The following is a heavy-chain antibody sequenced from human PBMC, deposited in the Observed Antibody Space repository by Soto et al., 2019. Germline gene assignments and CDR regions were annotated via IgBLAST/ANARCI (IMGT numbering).Heavy chain of an antibody. D-gene: IGHD1-7*01. CDR2: INHSGST. V-gene: IGHV4-34*01. Sequence: QVQLQQWGAGLLKPSETLSLTCAVYGGSFSGYYWSWIRQPPGKGLEWIGAINHSGSTNYNQSLKRRVTISVDTSKNQFSLKLSSVTAADTAVYYCAREPWRNCNYVRFYYFDYWGQGTLVTVSS. CDR3: AREPWRNCNYVRFYYFDY. J-gene: IGHJ4*02. CDR1: GGSFSGYY.